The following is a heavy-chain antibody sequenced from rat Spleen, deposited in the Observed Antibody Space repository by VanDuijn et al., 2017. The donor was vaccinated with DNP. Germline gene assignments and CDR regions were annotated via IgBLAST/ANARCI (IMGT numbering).Heavy chain of an antibody. J-gene: IGHJ4*01. Sequence: EVQLQESGPGLVKPSQSLSLTCSVTGYSITRNYWGWIRKFPGNKMVYIGHISYSGSTHYNPSLKSRISITRDTSKNQLFLQVNSVTTEDTATYYCARWPGYNPPYAMDAWGQGTSVTVSS. CDR2: ISYSGST. CDR1: GYSITRNY. D-gene: IGHD1-4*01. V-gene: IGHV3-1*01. CDR3: ARWPGYNPPYAMDA.